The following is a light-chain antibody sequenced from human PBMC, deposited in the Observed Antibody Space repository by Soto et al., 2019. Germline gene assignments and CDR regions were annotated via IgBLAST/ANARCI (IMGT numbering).Light chain of an antibody. CDR3: SSYTSSSTLVV. Sequence: QSALTQPASVSGSPGQSITISCTGTSSDVGGYNCVSWYQQHPDKAPKLMIYEVSNRPSGVSNRFSGSKSGNTASLTISGLQAEDEADYYCSSYTSSSTLVVFGGGTKVTVL. V-gene: IGLV2-14*01. CDR2: EVS. CDR1: SSDVGGYNC. J-gene: IGLJ2*01.